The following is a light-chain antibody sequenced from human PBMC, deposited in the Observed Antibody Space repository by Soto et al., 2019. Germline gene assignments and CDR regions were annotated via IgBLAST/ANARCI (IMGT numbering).Light chain of an antibody. CDR1: GSDVGGHDF. J-gene: IGLJ1*01. CDR3: SSYTTRSTYV. V-gene: IGLV2-14*01. Sequence: QSVLTQPASVSGSPGQSITISCTGTGSDVGGHDFVSWYQQVPGKAPKLMIYAVNSRPSGVSLRFSGSKSGNTASLTISGLQTEDEADYYCSSYTTRSTYVFGTGTKVTVL. CDR2: AVN.